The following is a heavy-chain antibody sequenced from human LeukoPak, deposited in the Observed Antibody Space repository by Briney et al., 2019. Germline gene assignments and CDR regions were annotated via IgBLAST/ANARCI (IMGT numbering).Heavy chain of an antibody. D-gene: IGHD2-15*01. CDR1: GGSISSGGYY. V-gene: IGHV4-30-2*01. J-gene: IGHJ6*03. CDR3: ARHPHCISTSCYSHHYYYYYYVDV. CDR2: IYHSGST. Sequence: PSQTLSLTCTVSGGSISSGGYYWSWIRQPPGKGLEWIGYIYHSGSTYYNPSLKSRVTISVDRSKNQFSLKLSSVTAADTATYYCARHPHCISTSCYSHHYYYYYYVDVWGNGTTVTVSS.